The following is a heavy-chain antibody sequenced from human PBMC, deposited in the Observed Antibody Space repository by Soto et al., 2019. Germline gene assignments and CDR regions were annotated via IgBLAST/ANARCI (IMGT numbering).Heavy chain of an antibody. CDR1: GGSISSYY. CDR2: IYYSGST. J-gene: IGHJ5*02. CDR3: ARGLYYDFWSGYYTGAPYNWFDP. Sequence: KPSETLSLTCTVSGGSISSYYWSWIRQPPGEGLEWIGYIYYSGSTNYNPSLKSRVTISVDTSKNQFSLKLSSVTAADTAVYYCARGLYYDFWSGYYTGAPYNWFDPWGQGTLVTVSS. D-gene: IGHD3-3*01. V-gene: IGHV4-59*01.